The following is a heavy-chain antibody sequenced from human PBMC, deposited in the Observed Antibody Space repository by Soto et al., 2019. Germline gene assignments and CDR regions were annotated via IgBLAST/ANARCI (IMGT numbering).Heavy chain of an antibody. D-gene: IGHD2-15*01. V-gene: IGHV1-69*12. CDR2: IIPIFGTA. CDR3: ARELPDIVVVVAATNGMDV. Sequence: QVQLVQSGAEVKKPGSSVKVSCKASGGTFSSYAISWVRQAPGQGLEWMGGIIPIFGTANYAQKFQGRVTITADESTSTAYMELSSLRSEDTAVYYCARELPDIVVVVAATNGMDVWGLGTTVTVSS. CDR1: GGTFSSYA. J-gene: IGHJ6*02.